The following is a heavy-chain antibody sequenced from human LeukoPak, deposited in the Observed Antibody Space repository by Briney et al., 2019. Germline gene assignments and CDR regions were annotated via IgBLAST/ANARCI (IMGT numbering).Heavy chain of an antibody. CDR1: GGSISNYY. V-gene: IGHV4-59*01. D-gene: IGHD2-15*01. J-gene: IGHJ5*02. CDR3: ASAALGCSGGSCYSGRFDP. CDR2: IYYSGRT. Sequence: SETLSLTCSVSGGSISNYYWSWIRQSPGKGLEWIGYIYYSGRTNYNPSLKNRVTISVDTSKNQFSLKLNSVTAADTAVYYCASAALGCSGGSCYSGRFDPWGQGALVTVSS.